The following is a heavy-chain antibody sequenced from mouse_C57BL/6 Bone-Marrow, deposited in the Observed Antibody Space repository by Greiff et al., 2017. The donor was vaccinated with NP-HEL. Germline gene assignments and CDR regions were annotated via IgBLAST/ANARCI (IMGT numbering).Heavy chain of an antibody. J-gene: IGHJ4*01. D-gene: IGHD3-3*01. Sequence: LVESGAELVRPGASVKLSCKASGYTFTDYYINWVKQRPGQGLEWIARIYPGSGNTYYNEKFKGKATLTAEKSSSTAYMQLSSLTSEDSAVYFCARKGWDYAMDYWGQGTSVTVSS. CDR2: IYPGSGNT. CDR3: ARKGWDYAMDY. V-gene: IGHV1-76*01. CDR1: GYTFTDYY.